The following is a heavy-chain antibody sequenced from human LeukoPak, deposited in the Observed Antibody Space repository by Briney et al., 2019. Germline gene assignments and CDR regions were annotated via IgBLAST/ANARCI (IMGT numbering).Heavy chain of an antibody. J-gene: IGHJ4*02. CDR2: IIPIFGTA. Sequence: ASVKVSCKASGGTLSSYAISWVRQAPGQGLEWMGGIIPIFGTANYAQKFQGRVTITTDESTSTAYMELRSLRSDDTAVYYCARTSTFDYWGQGTLVTVSS. V-gene: IGHV1-69*05. CDR1: GGTLSSYA. CDR3: ARTSTFDY.